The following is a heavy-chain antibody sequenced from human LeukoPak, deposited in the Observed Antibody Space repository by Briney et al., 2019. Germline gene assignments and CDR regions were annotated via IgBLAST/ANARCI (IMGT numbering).Heavy chain of an antibody. CDR3: ASASIAVAGVFDY. CDR2: IRYDGSNK. D-gene: IGHD6-19*01. Sequence: GGSLKLSCAASGFTFSGYGMHWVRQAPGKGLEWVAFIRYDGSNKYYADSVKGRFTISRDNSKNTLYLQMNSLRAEDTAVYYCASASIAVAGVFDYWGQGTLVTVSS. V-gene: IGHV3-30*02. J-gene: IGHJ4*02. CDR1: GFTFSGYG.